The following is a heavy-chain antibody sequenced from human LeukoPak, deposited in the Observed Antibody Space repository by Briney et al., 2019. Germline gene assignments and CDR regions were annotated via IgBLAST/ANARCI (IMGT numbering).Heavy chain of an antibody. J-gene: IGHJ6*03. CDR1: GFTFSSYA. CDR3: ARVTMVRGVIMLYYYYYMDV. CDR2: ISYDGSNK. D-gene: IGHD3-10*01. Sequence: GGSLRLSCAASGFTFSSYAMHWVRQAPGKGLEWVAVISYDGSNKYYADSMKGRFTISRDNAKNSLYLQINSLRAEDTAVYYCARVTMVRGVIMLYYYYYMDVWGKGTTVTVSS. V-gene: IGHV3-30*04.